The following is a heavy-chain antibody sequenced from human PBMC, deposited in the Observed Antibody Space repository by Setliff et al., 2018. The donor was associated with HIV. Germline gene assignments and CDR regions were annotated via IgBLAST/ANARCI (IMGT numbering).Heavy chain of an antibody. V-gene: IGHV1-69*10. CDR1: GGSFSKYL. D-gene: IGHD2-8*01. CDR2: IIPFLGVR. Sequence: SVKVSCKTSGGSFSKYLFTWVRQAPGQGLEWMGGIIPFLGVRDYAQKFQGRVTITADESTRTGYMELRSLRSEDTAVYYCARDAPTVYANGWFDPWGQGTLVTVSS. CDR3: ARDAPTVYANGWFDP. J-gene: IGHJ5*02.